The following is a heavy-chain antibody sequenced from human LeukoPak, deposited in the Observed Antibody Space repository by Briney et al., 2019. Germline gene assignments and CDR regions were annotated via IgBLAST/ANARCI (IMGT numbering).Heavy chain of an antibody. CDR3: ARDLLIVVVPAATSGGRYYYYYGMDV. CDR2: ISAYNGNT. D-gene: IGHD2-2*01. V-gene: IGHV1-18*01. Sequence: ASVKVSCKASGYTFTSYGISWVRQAPGQGLEWMGWISAYNGNTNYAQKLQGRVTMTTDTSTSTAYMELRSLRSDDTAVYYCARDLLIVVVPAATSGGRYYYYYGMDVWGQGTTVTVSS. J-gene: IGHJ6*02. CDR1: GYTFTSYG.